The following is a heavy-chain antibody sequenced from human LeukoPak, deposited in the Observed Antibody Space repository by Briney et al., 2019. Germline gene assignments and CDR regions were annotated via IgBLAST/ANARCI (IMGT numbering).Heavy chain of an antibody. CDR2: IYHSGST. J-gene: IGHJ4*02. Sequence: TLSLTCTGSWGSISRGGFFLSWVPQPPGKGPGGGGDIYHSGSTYYNPSLKSRVTISVDRSKNQFSLKLSSVTAADTAVYYCARERRSGTYFYFDYWGQGTLVTVSS. CDR3: ARERRSGTYFYFDY. V-gene: IGHV4-30-2*01. D-gene: IGHD1-26*01. CDR1: WGSISRGGFF.